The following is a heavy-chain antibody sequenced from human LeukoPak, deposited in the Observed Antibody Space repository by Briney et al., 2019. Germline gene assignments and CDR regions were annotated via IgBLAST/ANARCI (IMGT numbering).Heavy chain of an antibody. Sequence: GASVKVSCKVSGYTLTELSMHWVRQAPGKGLEWMGGFDPEDGESIYAQKFQGRVTMTEDTSTDTAYMELSSLRSEDMAVYYCATYPILEVYGHEYFDYWGQGTLVTVSS. CDR3: ATYPILEVYGHEYFDY. J-gene: IGHJ4*02. CDR1: GYTLTELS. V-gene: IGHV1-24*01. CDR2: FDPEDGES. D-gene: IGHD2-21*01.